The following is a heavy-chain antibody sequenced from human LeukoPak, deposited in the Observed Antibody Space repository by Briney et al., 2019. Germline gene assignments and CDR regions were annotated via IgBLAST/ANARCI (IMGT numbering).Heavy chain of an antibody. CDR2: ISGSGGST. CDR3: AKVNSIAVAGSFDY. CDR1: GGTFSSYA. J-gene: IGHJ4*02. Sequence: ASVKVSCTASGGTFSSYAMSWVRQAPGKGLEWVSAISGSGGSTYYADSVKGRFTISRDNSKNTLYLQMNSLRAEDTAVYYCAKVNSIAVAGSFDYWGQGTLVTVSS. D-gene: IGHD6-19*01. V-gene: IGHV3-23*01.